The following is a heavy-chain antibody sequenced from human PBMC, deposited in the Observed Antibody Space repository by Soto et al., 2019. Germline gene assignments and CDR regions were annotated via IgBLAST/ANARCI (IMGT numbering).Heavy chain of an antibody. Sequence: SETLSLTCTVSGGSISSSDYYWGWIRQPPGKGLEWIGSIYYRGTTYYNPSLKSRVTISVDTSRNRFSLKLSSVTASDSAVYYCAHSGDSDSPHYWGQGTLVTVSS. CDR1: GGSISSSDYY. CDR2: IYYRGTT. V-gene: IGHV4-39*02. D-gene: IGHD5-18*01. CDR3: AHSGDSDSPHY. J-gene: IGHJ4*02.